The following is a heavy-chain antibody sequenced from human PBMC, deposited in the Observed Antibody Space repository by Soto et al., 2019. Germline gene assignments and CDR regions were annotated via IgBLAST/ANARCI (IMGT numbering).Heavy chain of an antibody. CDR2: ISGSGGST. CDR3: AKDLTYYDILTGYYGAGALDY. Sequence: EVQLLESGGDLVQPGGSLRLSCAASGFTFSSYAMSWVRQAPGKGLEWVSAISGSGGSTYYADSVKGRFTISRDNSKNTLYLQMNSLRAEDTAVYYCAKDLTYYDILTGYYGAGALDYWGQGTLVTVSS. J-gene: IGHJ4*02. V-gene: IGHV3-23*01. D-gene: IGHD3-9*01. CDR1: GFTFSSYA.